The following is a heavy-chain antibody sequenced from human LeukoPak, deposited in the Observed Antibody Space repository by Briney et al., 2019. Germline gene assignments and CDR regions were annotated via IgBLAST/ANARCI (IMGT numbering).Heavy chain of an antibody. J-gene: IGHJ4*02. Sequence: GGSLRLSCTASGFIFSNAWMSWVRQAPGKGLEWVGRIKSRADGGTTDYAAPVKGRFTISKDDSKNTLYLQTNSLKSEDTAVYYCTTEYYASGALTPIDYWGQGTLVTVSS. V-gene: IGHV3-15*01. CDR1: GFIFSNAW. CDR2: IKSRADGGTT. CDR3: TTEYYASGALTPIDY. D-gene: IGHD2/OR15-2a*01.